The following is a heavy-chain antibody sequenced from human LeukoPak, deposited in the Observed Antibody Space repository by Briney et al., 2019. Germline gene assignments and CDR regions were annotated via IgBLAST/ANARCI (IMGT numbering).Heavy chain of an antibody. D-gene: IGHD2-2*01. J-gene: IGHJ4*02. Sequence: TSVKVSCKASGFTFTSSAVQWVRQARGQRLEWIGWIVVGSGNTNYAQKFQERVTITRDMSTSTAYMELSSLRSEDTAVYYCAALSPVVAVPAAPYWGQGTLVTVSS. CDR2: IVVGSGNT. CDR3: AALSPVVAVPAAPY. CDR1: GFTFTSSA. V-gene: IGHV1-58*01.